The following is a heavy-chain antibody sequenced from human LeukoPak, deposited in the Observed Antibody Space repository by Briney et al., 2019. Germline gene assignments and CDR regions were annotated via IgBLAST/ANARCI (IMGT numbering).Heavy chain of an antibody. CDR3: AMSYSSSSVVAFDI. V-gene: IGHV3-23*01. D-gene: IGHD6-6*01. CDR1: GXTFSSYA. J-gene: IGHJ3*02. Sequence: QPGGSLRLSFVASGXTFSSYAINWVRQVPGKVLEWVSAISGSGGSTFYVDSVMGRFTISRDNSKNTLYLQMNSLRAEDTAVYYCAMSYSSSSVVAFDIWGQGTMVTVSS. CDR2: ISGSGGST.